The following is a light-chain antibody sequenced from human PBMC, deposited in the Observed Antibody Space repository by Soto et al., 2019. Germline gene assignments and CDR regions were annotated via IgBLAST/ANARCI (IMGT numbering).Light chain of an antibody. CDR3: QQYGSSPRT. Sequence: EIVLTQSPGTLSLSPGERATLSCRASQSVSSSYLAWYQQKPGQAPRLLIYGASSRATGIPDSFSGSGSGTDFTLTISRLEPEDFPVYYCQQYGSSPRTFGQGTKREIK. J-gene: IGKJ2*01. V-gene: IGKV3-20*01. CDR1: QSVSSSY. CDR2: GAS.